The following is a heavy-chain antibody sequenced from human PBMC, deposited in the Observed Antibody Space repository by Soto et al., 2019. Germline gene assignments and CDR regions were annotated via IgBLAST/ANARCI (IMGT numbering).Heavy chain of an antibody. CDR1: GFTFSSYW. D-gene: IGHD1-26*01. Sequence: GGSLRLSCAASGFTFSSYWMTWVRQAPGKGLEWVANIKLDGSEKYYVDSVRGRFTMSRDNAKNSLYLQMNSLRAEDTAVYYCARVVGATQMDFDYWGQGTLVTVSS. J-gene: IGHJ4*02. CDR2: IKLDGSEK. CDR3: ARVVGATQMDFDY. V-gene: IGHV3-7*01.